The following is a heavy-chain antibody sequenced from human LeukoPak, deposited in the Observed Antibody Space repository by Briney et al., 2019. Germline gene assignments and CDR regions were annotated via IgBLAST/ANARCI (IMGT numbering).Heavy chain of an antibody. CDR1: GGSISSYY. V-gene: IGHV4-59*08. CDR2: MHHSGST. CDR3: ARHAAVEGSSGWSPLWWFDP. J-gene: IGHJ5*02. D-gene: IGHD6-19*01. Sequence: SETLSLTCTVSGGSISSYYWSWIRQPAGKGLEWIGYMHHSGSTKHNPYLKSRVTISVDTSKSQFSLKLSSVTAADTAVYYCARHAAVEGSSGWSPLWWFDPWGQGTLVTVSS.